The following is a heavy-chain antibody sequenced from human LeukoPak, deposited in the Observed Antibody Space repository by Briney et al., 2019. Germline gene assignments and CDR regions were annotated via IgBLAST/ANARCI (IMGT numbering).Heavy chain of an antibody. D-gene: IGHD4-17*01. CDR2: IYYSGST. CDR3: AREYGDTGYGMDV. V-gene: IGHV4-31*03. Sequence: PSQTLSLTCTVSGGSISSGGYYWSWIRQHPGKGLEWIGYIYYSGSTYYNPSLKSRVTISVDTSKNQFSLKLSSVTAADTAVYYCAREYGDTGYGMDVWGQGTTVTVSS. CDR1: GGSISSGGYY. J-gene: IGHJ6*02.